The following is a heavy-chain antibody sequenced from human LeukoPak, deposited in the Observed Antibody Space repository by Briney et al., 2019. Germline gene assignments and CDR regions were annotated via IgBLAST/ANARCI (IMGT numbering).Heavy chain of an antibody. V-gene: IGHV3-21*01. Sequence: GGSLRLSCAASGFTLSSFSMNWVRQAPGKGLEWVSSISSTSSYIYYADSVNGRFTNSRDKDKNSVYLQMTSLRAEDTAVYYCARESGSRSYYYYMDVWGKGTTVTVSS. J-gene: IGHJ6*03. CDR2: ISSTSSYI. CDR3: ARESGSRSYYYYMDV. D-gene: IGHD2-2*01. CDR1: GFTLSSFS.